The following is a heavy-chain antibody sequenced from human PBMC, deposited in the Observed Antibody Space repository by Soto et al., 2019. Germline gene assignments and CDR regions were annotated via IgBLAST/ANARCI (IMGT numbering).Heavy chain of an antibody. D-gene: IGHD1-1*01. CDR3: ARGGTTWLFDY. J-gene: IGHJ4*02. CDR2: IYYSGST. V-gene: IGHV4-59*01. Sequence: SETLSLTCTVSGGSISSYYWRWIRQPPGKGLEWIGYIYYSGSTNYNPSLKSRVTISVDTSKNQFSLKLSSVTAADTAVYYCARGGTTWLFDYWGQGTLVTVS. CDR1: GGSISSYY.